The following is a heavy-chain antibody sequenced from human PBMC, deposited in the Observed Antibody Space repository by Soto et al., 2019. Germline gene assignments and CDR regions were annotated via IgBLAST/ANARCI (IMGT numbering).Heavy chain of an antibody. CDR3: AIDSFLPQTYYYDSGSYSVDAFDI. D-gene: IGHD3-10*01. V-gene: IGHV3-7*01. CDR1: GFTFSSYW. CDR2: IKQDGSEK. Sequence: GGSLRLSCAASGFTFSSYWMSWVRQAPGKGLEWVANIKQDGSEKYYVDSVKGRFTISRDNAKNSLYMQMNSLRAEDTAVYYCAIDSFLPQTYYYDSGSYSVDAFDIWGQGTMVTVSS. J-gene: IGHJ3*02.